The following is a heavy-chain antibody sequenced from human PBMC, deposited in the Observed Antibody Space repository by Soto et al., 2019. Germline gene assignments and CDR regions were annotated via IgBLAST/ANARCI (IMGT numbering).Heavy chain of an antibody. J-gene: IGHJ4*02. V-gene: IGHV3-21*06. CDR1: GFTFTRYS. Sequence: LRLSCAASGFTFTRYSMNWVRQAPGKGLEWVSSISSTTNYIYYGDSMKGRSTISRDNAKNSLYLEMNSLRAEDTAVYYCARESEDLTSNFDYWGQGTLVTVSS. CDR3: ARESEDLTSNFDY. CDR2: ISSTTNYI.